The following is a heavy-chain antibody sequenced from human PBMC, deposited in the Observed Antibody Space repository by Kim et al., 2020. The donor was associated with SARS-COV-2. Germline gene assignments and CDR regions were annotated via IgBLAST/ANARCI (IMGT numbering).Heavy chain of an antibody. J-gene: IGHJ4*02. V-gene: IGHV1-18*01. CDR2: NGDT. Sequence: NGDTNYAQEFQGRVTMTTEAHTSTAYMELRSLRSDDTAVYYCATGGQDDYWGQGTLVTVSS. CDR3: ATGGQDDY.